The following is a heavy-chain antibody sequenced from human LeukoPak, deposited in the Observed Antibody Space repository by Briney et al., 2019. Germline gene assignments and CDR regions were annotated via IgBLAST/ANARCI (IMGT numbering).Heavy chain of an antibody. CDR1: GYTFTSYG. J-gene: IGHJ6*02. CDR2: IIPIFGIA. V-gene: IGHV1-69*04. Sequence: SVKVSCKASGYTFTSYGISWVRQAPGQGLEWMGRIIPIFGIANYAQKFQGRVTITADKSTSTAYMELSSLRSEDTAVYYCERSSRGGATYYGMDVWGQGTTVTVSS. D-gene: IGHD1-26*01. CDR3: ERSSRGGATYYGMDV.